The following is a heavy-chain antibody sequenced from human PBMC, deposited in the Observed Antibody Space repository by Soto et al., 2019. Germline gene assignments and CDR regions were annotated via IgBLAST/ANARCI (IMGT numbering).Heavy chain of an antibody. CDR1: GYTFINYY. V-gene: IGHV1-46*01. Sequence: QEQLVQSGAEVKEPGASVKVSCKASGYTFINYYIHWVRQAPGQGLEWMAIINPMGGSTNYAQEFQGRVTRTSDTSTSTVDMELSSLRFEDTALFYCARDLAAGDLWGQGTLVTVSS. D-gene: IGHD6-13*01. CDR3: ARDLAAGDL. J-gene: IGHJ5*02. CDR2: INPMGGST.